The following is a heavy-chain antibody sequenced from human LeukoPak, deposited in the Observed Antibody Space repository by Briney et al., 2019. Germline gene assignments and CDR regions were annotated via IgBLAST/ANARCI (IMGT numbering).Heavy chain of an antibody. Sequence: SQTLSLTCTVSGGSISSGGYYWSWIRQHPGKGLEWIGYIYYSGSTNYNPSLKSRVTISVDTSKNQFSLKLSSVTAADTAVYYCARGGVVVVAASVGAFDIWGQGTMVTVSS. V-gene: IGHV4-31*03. CDR1: GGSISSGGYY. J-gene: IGHJ3*02. D-gene: IGHD2-15*01. CDR2: IYYSGST. CDR3: ARGGVVVVAASVGAFDI.